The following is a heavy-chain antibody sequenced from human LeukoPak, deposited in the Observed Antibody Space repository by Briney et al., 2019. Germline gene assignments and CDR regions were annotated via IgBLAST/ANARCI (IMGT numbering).Heavy chain of an antibody. Sequence: GGSLRLSCAASGFTFSSYGMSWVRQAPGKGLEWVSYISRNSSTIYYADSVKGRFTISRDNAKNSLYLQMNSLRAEDTAVYYSASYYDFWSGYYSYYFDCWGQGTLVTVSS. V-gene: IGHV3-48*01. CDR1: GFTFSSYG. D-gene: IGHD3-3*01. CDR3: ASYYDFWSGYYSYYFDC. J-gene: IGHJ4*02. CDR2: ISRNSSTI.